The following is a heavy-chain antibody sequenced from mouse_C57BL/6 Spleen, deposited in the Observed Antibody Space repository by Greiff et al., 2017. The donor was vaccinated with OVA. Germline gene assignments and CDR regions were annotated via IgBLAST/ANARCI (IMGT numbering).Heavy chain of an antibody. CDR1: GYTFTDYE. V-gene: IGHV1-15*01. Sequence: QVQLQQSGAELVRPGASVTLSCKASGYTFTDYEMHWVKQTPVHGLEWIGAIDPETGGTAYNQKFKGKAILTADKSSSTAYMELRSLTSEDSAVYDGTGGKDGDYCDYWGQGTTLTVSS. D-gene: IGHD1-1*02. CDR3: TGGKDGDYCDY. CDR2: IDPETGGT. J-gene: IGHJ2*01.